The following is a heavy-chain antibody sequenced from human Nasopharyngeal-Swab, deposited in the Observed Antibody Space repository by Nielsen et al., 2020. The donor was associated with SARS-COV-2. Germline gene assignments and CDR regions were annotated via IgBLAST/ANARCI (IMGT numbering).Heavy chain of an antibody. D-gene: IGHD3-22*01. CDR1: GFTFSSYW. CDR3: ARVFEEYDSSGYYYFDY. V-gene: IGHV3-7*03. CDR2: IKQDGSEK. Sequence: GESLKIPCAASGFTFSSYWMSWVRQAPGKGLEWVANIKQDGSEKYYVDSVKGRFTISRDNAKNSLYLQMNSLRAEDTAVYYCARVFEEYDSSGYYYFDYWGQGTLVTVSS. J-gene: IGHJ4*02.